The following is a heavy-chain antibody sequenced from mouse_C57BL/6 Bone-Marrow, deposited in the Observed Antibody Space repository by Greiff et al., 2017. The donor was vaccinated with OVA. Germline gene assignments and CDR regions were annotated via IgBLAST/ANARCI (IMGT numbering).Heavy chain of an antibody. CDR3: ARRLRKSGY. CDR2: IYPRSGNT. D-gene: IGHD1-1*01. J-gene: IGHJ2*01. CDR1: GYTFTSYG. V-gene: IGHV1-81*01. Sequence: LVESGAELARPGASVKLSCKASGYTFTSYGISWVKQRTGQGLEWIGEIYPRSGNTYYNEKFKGKATLTADKSSSTAYMELRSLTSEDSAVYFCARRLRKSGYWGQGTTLTVSS.